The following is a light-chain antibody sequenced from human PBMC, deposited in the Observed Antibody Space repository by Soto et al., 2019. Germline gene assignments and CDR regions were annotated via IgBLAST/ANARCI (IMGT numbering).Light chain of an antibody. J-gene: IGKJ2*01. CDR2: GAS. CDR1: QSITSNF. V-gene: IGKV3-20*01. Sequence: EIVLTQSPGTLSLSPGERATLSCRASQSITSNFLAWYQQKPGQAPRLLIYGASRRATGIPDRFSGSGSERDFTLTINRLEPEDFAVYFCQQYGRSPLMYTFGQGTKVEIK. CDR3: QQYGRSPLMYT.